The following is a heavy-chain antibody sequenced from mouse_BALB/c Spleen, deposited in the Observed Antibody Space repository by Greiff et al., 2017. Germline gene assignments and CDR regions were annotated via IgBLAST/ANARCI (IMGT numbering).Heavy chain of an antibody. J-gene: IGHJ2*01. CDR2: IHYSGST. CDR3: ARSLLWLRRTDYFDY. CDR1: GYSITSGYS. Sequence: DVKLQESGPDLVKPSQSLSLTCTVTGYSITSGYSWHWIRQFPGNKLEWMGYIHYSGSTNYNPSLKSRISITRDTSKNQFFLQLNSVTTEDTATYYCARSLLWLRRTDYFDYWGQGTTLTVSS. D-gene: IGHD2-9*01. V-gene: IGHV3-1*02.